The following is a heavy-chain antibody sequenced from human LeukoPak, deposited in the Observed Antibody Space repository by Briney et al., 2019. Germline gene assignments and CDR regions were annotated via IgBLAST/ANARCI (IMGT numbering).Heavy chain of an antibody. V-gene: IGHV3-9*01. J-gene: IGHJ3*02. D-gene: IGHD3-9*01. CDR1: GFTFDDYA. Sequence: PGGSLRLSCAASGFTFDDYAMHWVRQAPGKGLEWVSGISWNSGSIGYADSVKGRFTISRDNAKNSLYLQMNSLRAEDTALYYCAKDMGYDILIGGAFDIWGQGTMVTVSS. CDR2: ISWNSGSI. CDR3: AKDMGYDILIGGAFDI.